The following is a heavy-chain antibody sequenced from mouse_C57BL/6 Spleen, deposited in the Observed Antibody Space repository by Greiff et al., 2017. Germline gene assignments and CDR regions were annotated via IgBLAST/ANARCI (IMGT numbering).Heavy chain of an antibody. V-gene: IGHV1-39*01. CDR3: SNTHYYRRPLPS. CDR2: INTNYGTT. Sequence: VQLQQSGPELVKPGASVKISCKASGYSFTDYNMTWGKQSNGKSLEWIGVINTNYGTTSYNQKFKGKATLTVDQSSSSAYMQLNSLTSEDSAVYYCSNTHYYRRPLPSWRPCTPLPASS. CDR1: GYSFTDYN. J-gene: IGHJ2*01. D-gene: IGHD1-1*01.